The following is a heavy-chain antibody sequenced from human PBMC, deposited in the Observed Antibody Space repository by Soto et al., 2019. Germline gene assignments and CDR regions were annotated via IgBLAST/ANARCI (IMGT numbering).Heavy chain of an antibody. CDR2: IWYDGSNK. CDR1: GFTFSSYG. D-gene: IGHD3-3*01. CDR3: ARDQAIFGVVITPVFDP. V-gene: IGHV3-33*01. J-gene: IGHJ5*02. Sequence: GGSLRLSCAASGFTFSSYGMHWVRQAPGKGLERVAVIWYDGSNKYYADSVKGRFTISRDNSKNTLYLQMNSLRAEDKAVYYCARDQAIFGVVITPVFDPWGQGTLVTVSS.